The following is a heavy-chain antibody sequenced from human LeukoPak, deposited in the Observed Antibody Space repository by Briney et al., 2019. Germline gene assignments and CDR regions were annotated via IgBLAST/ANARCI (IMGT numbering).Heavy chain of an antibody. J-gene: IGHJ4*02. Sequence: GGSLRLSCAASGFTFSSFSMNWVRQAPGKGLEWVSSISSSSSYIYYADSVKGRFTISRDNAKKSLYLQMNSLRAEDTAVYYCARDKRGDSSGYYYYYFDYWGQGTLVTVSS. V-gene: IGHV3-21*01. CDR1: GFTFSSFS. D-gene: IGHD3-22*01. CDR3: ARDKRGDSSGYYYYYFDY. CDR2: ISSSSSYI.